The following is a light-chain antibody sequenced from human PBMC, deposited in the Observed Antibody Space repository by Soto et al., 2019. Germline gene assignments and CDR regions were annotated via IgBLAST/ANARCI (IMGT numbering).Light chain of an antibody. J-gene: IGKJ3*01. V-gene: IGKV1-33*01. Sequence: DIQITQSPYSLSASVGDRVTITCQAIQDISNYLNWYQQKPGKAPKLLIYDASNLETGVPSRFSGSGSGTDFTFTISSLQPQDIATYYCQQYDNPLFTFGPGTKVDIK. CDR1: QDISNY. CDR2: DAS. CDR3: QQYDNPLFT.